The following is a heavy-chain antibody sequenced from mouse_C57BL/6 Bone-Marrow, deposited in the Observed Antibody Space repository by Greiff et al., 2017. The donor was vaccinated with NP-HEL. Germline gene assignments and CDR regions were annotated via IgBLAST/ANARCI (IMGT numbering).Heavy chain of an antibody. CDR2: IYPRSGNT. Sequence: VQLQQSGAELGGPGASVELSFKASGYTFPSYGISWVEQRTGQGLEWIWEIYPRSGNTYYNEKFKGKATLTADKSSSTAYMELRSLTSEDSAVYFCARPRLPLDYWGQGTTLTVSS. CDR3: ARPRLPLDY. D-gene: IGHD2-4*01. J-gene: IGHJ2*01. V-gene: IGHV1-81*01. CDR1: GYTFPSYG.